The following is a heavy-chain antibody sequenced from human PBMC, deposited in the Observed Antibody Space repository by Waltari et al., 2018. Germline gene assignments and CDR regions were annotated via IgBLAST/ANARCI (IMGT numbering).Heavy chain of an antibody. CDR1: GYTFTSYD. V-gene: IGHV1-8*03. D-gene: IGHD6-19*01. Sequence: KKPGASVKVSCKASGYTFTSYDINWVRQATGQGLEWMGWMNPNSGNTGYAQKFQGRVTITRNTSISTAYMELSSLRSEDTAVYYCARGRWLVQAAFDIWGQGTMVTVSS. CDR3: ARGRWLVQAAFDI. J-gene: IGHJ3*02. CDR2: MNPNSGNT.